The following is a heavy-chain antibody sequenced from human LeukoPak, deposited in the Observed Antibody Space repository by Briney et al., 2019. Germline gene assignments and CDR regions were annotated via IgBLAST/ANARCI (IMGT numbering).Heavy chain of an antibody. V-gene: IGHV1-3*01. Sequence: ASVKVSCKASGYTFTSYAMHWVRQAPGQRLEWMGWINAGNGNTKYSQKFQGTVTITRDTSASTAYMELSSLRSEDTAVYYCARESTYYYGSGVNWFDPWGQGTLVTVSS. CDR3: ARESTYYYGSGVNWFDP. D-gene: IGHD3-10*01. CDR2: INAGNGNT. J-gene: IGHJ5*02. CDR1: GYTFTSYA.